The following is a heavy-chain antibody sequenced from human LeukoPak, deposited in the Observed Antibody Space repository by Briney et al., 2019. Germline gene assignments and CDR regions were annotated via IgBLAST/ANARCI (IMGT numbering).Heavy chain of an antibody. CDR1: GYTFTSYG. CDR3: ARAKQQPSLFDY. CDR2: IIPIFGTA. D-gene: IGHD6-13*01. Sequence: SVKVSCKASGYTFTSYGISWVRQAPGQGLEWMGGIIPIFGTANYAQKFQGRVTITADESTSTAYMELSSLRSEDTAVYYCARAKQQPSLFDYWGQGTLVTVSS. J-gene: IGHJ4*02. V-gene: IGHV1-69*13.